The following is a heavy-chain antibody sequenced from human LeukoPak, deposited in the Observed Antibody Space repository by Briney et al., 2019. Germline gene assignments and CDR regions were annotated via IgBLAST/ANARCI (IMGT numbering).Heavy chain of an antibody. CDR3: AIDISGYGSRHPGP. J-gene: IGHJ5*02. Sequence: GGSLRLSCAASGFTFDDYAMHWVRQAPGEGVEWVSLISGDGGSTYYADSVKGRFTISRDNSKNSPYLQMNSLRTEDTALYYCAIDISGYGSRHPGPWGQGTLVTVSS. V-gene: IGHV3-43*02. CDR2: ISGDGGST. CDR1: GFTFDDYA. D-gene: IGHD6-19*01.